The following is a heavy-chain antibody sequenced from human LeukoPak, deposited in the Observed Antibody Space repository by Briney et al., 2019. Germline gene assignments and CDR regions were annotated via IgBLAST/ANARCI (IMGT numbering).Heavy chain of an antibody. D-gene: IGHD4-11*01. CDR3: CRATVTTYAFDI. CDR1: GGSISSGGYY. CDR2: IYYSGST. V-gene: IGHV4-31*03. J-gene: IGHJ3*02. Sequence: PSETLSLTCTVSGGSISSGGYYWSWIRQHPGKGLEWIGYIYYSGSTYYNPSLKSRVTISVDTSKNQFSLKLSSVTAADTAVYYCCRATVTTYAFDIWGQGTMVTVSS.